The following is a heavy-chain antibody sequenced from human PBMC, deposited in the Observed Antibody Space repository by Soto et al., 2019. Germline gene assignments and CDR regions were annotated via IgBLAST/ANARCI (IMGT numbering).Heavy chain of an antibody. V-gene: IGHV3-23*01. D-gene: IGHD4-17*01. Sequence: EVQLLESGGGLVQPGGSLRLSCAASGFTFSSYAMSCVRQAPGKGLEWVSAISGSGGSTYYADSVKGRFTISRDNSKNTLYLQMKSLRDEDTAVYYCAKDLNYGDYYYGMDVWGQGTTVTVSS. CDR3: AKDLNYGDYYYGMDV. J-gene: IGHJ6*02. CDR2: ISGSGGST. CDR1: GFTFSSYA.